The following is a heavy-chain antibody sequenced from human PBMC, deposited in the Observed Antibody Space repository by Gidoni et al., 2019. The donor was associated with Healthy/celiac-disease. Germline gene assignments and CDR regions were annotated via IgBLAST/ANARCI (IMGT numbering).Heavy chain of an antibody. CDR3: ARDQRLETGYSNYGASYDYYYGMDV. V-gene: IGHV3-66*02. CDR1: GFTFSSNY. J-gene: IGHJ6*02. Sequence: EVQLVESGGGLVQPGGSLRLSCAASGFTFSSNYIRWVRQDPGKGLEWVSVIYSGGSTYNADSVKGRFTISRDNSKNTLYLQMNSLRAEDTAVYYCARDQRLETGYSNYGASYDYYYGMDVWGQGTTVTVSS. CDR2: IYSGGST. D-gene: IGHD4-4*01.